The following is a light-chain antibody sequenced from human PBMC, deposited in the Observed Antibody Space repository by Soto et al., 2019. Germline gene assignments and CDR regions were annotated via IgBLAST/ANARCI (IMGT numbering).Light chain of an antibody. CDR1: QTVSKF. Sequence: DIQMTQSPPSRSASVGDRVTITCRASQTVSKFLNWYQQKPGKAPDLLIYTTSTLHSGVPSRFSGSGSGTDFTLTISSLQPEDFATYYCQQTYSLPRTFGQGTKVDIK. V-gene: IGKV1-39*01. J-gene: IGKJ1*01. CDR2: TTS. CDR3: QQTYSLPRT.